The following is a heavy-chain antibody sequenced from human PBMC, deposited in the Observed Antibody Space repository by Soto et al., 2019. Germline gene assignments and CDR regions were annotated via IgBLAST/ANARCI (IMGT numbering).Heavy chain of an antibody. D-gene: IGHD5-12*01. J-gene: IGHJ4*02. CDR2: IVPTVDTS. Sequence: SVKVSCKTSGATFSSYAITWVRQAPGQGLEWMGGIVPTVDTSTYAQKFQGRVTITADKFTNTVYMELSSLRSDDTAVYYCVRVVAIPGYPDNWGQETLVTVPS. V-gene: IGHV1-69*06. CDR3: VRVVAIPGYPDN. CDR1: GATFSSYA.